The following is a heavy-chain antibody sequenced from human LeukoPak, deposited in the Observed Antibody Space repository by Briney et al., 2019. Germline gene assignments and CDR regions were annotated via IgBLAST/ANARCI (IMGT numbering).Heavy chain of an antibody. CDR3: AAGSGFGELLQYYYYYGMDV. CDR2: IVVGSGNT. J-gene: IGHJ6*02. Sequence: SVKVTCKASGFTFTSSAMQWVRQARGQRLEWIGWIVVGSGNTNYAQKFQERVTITRDMSTSTAYMELSSLRSEDTAVYYRAAGSGFGELLQYYYYYGMDVWGQGTTVTVSS. CDR1: GFTFTSSA. V-gene: IGHV1-58*02. D-gene: IGHD3-10*01.